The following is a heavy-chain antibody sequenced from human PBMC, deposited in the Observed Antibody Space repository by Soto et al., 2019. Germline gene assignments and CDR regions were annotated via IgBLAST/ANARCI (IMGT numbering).Heavy chain of an antibody. J-gene: IGHJ2*01. D-gene: IGHD4-17*01. CDR3: ARDREIDYGDYLGWYFDL. V-gene: IGHV3-33*01. CDR2: IWYDGSNK. CDR1: GFTFSSYG. Sequence: VQLVESGGGVVQPGRSLRLSCAASGFTFSSYGMHWVRQAPGKGLEWVAVIWYDGSNKYYADSVKGRFTISRDNSKNMLYLQMNSLRAEDTAVYYCARDREIDYGDYLGWYFDLWGRGTLVTVSS.